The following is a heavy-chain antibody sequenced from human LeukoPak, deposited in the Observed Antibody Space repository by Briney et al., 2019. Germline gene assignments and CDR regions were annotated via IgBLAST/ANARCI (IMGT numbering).Heavy chain of an antibody. Sequence: GGSLTLSCAASGFDFISYSINWVRQAPGKGLEWVSDMDPSTTRIYYAASVRGRFTISRDNAKNSLDLQMGSLRVEDTAVYYCVRGGTYCDSSCKGADYWGQGTLVAVSS. J-gene: IGHJ4*02. CDR3: VRGGTYCDSSCKGADY. CDR2: MDPSTTRI. CDR1: GFDFISYS. D-gene: IGHD2/OR15-2a*01. V-gene: IGHV3-21*01.